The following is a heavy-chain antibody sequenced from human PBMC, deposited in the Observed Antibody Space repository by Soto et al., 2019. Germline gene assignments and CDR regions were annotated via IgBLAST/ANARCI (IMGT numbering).Heavy chain of an antibody. V-gene: IGHV4-59*01. J-gene: IGHJ4*02. CDR2: IYYSGST. D-gene: IGHD6-13*01. CDR1: GGSISSYY. CDR3: ARIAGTLADGPIDY. Sequence: SETLSLTCTVSGGSISSYYWSWIRQPPGKGLEWIGYIYYSGSTNYNPSLKSRVTISVDTSKNQFSLKMSSVTAADTAVYYCARIAGTLADGPIDYWGQGTLVTVSS.